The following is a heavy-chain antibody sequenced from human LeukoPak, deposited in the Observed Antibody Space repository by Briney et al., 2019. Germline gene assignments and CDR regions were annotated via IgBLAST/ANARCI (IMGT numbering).Heavy chain of an antibody. CDR2: ISGSGVTT. D-gene: IGHD1-26*01. V-gene: IGHV3-23*01. CDR1: GFTFSSYA. Sequence: GGSLRLSCVASGFTFSSYAMSWVRQAPGKGLEWVSAISGSGVTTHYAGSVKGRFSISRDNSKNTLYLQMNSLRTEDTALYYCAKKVVVGATSPYSDFQDWGQGTLVTVSS. J-gene: IGHJ1*01. CDR3: AKKVVVGATSPYSDFQD.